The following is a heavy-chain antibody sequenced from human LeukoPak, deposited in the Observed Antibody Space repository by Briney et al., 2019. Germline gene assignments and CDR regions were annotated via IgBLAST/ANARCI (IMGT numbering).Heavy chain of an antibody. CDR3: AKKGYYYGSGSPNWFDP. V-gene: IGHV3-23*01. J-gene: IGHJ5*02. Sequence: GGSLRLSCAASGFTFSSYAMSWVRQAPGKGLEWVSAISGSGGSTYYADSVKGRFTISGDNSKNTLYLQMNSLRAEDTAVYYCAKKGYYYGSGSPNWFDPWGQGTLVTVSS. CDR2: ISGSGGST. CDR1: GFTFSSYA. D-gene: IGHD3-10*01.